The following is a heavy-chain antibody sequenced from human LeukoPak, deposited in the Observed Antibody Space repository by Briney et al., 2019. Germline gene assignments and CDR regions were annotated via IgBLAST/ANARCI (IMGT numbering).Heavy chain of an antibody. V-gene: IGHV1-18*01. D-gene: IGHD6-6*01. Sequence: ASVEVSCNTSGYTFSTYGLNWVRQAPGQGLEWMGWISVYNGNTRYAQKFQDRVTMRTDTSTSTAYLELRSLRSDDTAVYYCARDLLAARPGWFDPWGQGTLVTVSS. CDR3: ARDLLAARPGWFDP. J-gene: IGHJ5*02. CDR1: GYTFSTYG. CDR2: ISVYNGNT.